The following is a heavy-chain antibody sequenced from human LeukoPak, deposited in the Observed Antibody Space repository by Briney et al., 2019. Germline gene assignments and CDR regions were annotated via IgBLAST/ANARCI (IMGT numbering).Heavy chain of an antibody. CDR3: ARLYCSGVSGPDPIYLGFDY. J-gene: IGHJ4*02. CDR2: INHSGST. D-gene: IGHD2-15*01. Sequence: SETLSLTCAVCGGSFSGYYWSWIRQPPGKGLEWIGEINHSGSTNYNPSLKSRVTISVDTSKNQFSLKLSSVTAADTAVYYCARLYCSGVSGPDPIYLGFDYWGQGTLVTVSS. V-gene: IGHV4-34*01. CDR1: GGSFSGYY.